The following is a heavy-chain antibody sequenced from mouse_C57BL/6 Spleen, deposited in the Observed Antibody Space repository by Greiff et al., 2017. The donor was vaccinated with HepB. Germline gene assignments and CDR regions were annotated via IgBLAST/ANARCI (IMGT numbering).Heavy chain of an antibody. D-gene: IGHD1-1*01. V-gene: IGHV14-4*01. CDR1: GFNIKDDY. J-gene: IGHJ3*01. Sequence: EVQLQQSGAELVRPGASVKLSCTASGFNIKDDYMHWVKQRPEQGLEWIGWIDPENGDTEYASKFQGKATITADTSSNTAYLQLSSLTSEDTAVYYCTPLREEFADWGQGTLVTVSA. CDR3: TPLREEFAD. CDR2: IDPENGDT.